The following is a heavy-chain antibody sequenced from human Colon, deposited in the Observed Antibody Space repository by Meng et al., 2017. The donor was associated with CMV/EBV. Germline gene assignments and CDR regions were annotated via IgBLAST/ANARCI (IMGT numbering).Heavy chain of an antibody. CDR3: ARGRTYQYGLDV. CDR2: IHHFGSS. Sequence: QVQLQQLGAGLLNPSETLSLTCAVDGGSFSGYYWTWIRQPPGKGLEWIGEIHHFGSSNYNPSLKSRVTISVDTSKKQFSLKVDSVTAADTAVYYCARGRTYQYGLDVWGQGTTVTVSS. J-gene: IGHJ6*02. CDR1: GGSFSGYY. V-gene: IGHV4-34*01. D-gene: IGHD2-2*01.